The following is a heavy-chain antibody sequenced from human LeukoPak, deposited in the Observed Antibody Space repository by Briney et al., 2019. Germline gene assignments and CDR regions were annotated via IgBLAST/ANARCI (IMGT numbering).Heavy chain of an antibody. CDR2: IYPGDSDT. CDR1: GYSFTSYW. Sequence: GESLKISCKGSGYSFTSYWIGWVRQLPGKGLEWMGIIYPGDSDTRYSPSFQGQVTISADRSISTAYLQWSSLKASDTAMYYCARSRDYDILTEWGQGTLVTVSS. CDR3: ARSRDYDILTE. D-gene: IGHD3-9*01. V-gene: IGHV5-51*01. J-gene: IGHJ4*02.